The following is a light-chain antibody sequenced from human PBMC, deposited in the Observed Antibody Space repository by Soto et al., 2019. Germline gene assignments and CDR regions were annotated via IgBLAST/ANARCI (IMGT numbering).Light chain of an antibody. CDR2: GAS. CDR3: QQYNNWPRT. J-gene: IGKJ1*01. Sequence: EIVMTQSPATLSVSPGERATLSCRASQSVSSTLAWLQQKPGQAPRLLIYGASTRATGVPARFSGSGSGTEFTLTISSLQSEDFAVYYCQQYNNWPRTFGQGTTVEIK. CDR1: QSVSST. V-gene: IGKV3-15*01.